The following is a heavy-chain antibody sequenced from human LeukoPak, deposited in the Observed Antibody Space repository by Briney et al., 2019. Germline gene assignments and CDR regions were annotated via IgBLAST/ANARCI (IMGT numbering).Heavy chain of an antibody. D-gene: IGHD3-3*01. V-gene: IGHV3-49*04. CDR1: GLTFADYA. Sequence: GGSLRFSCTASGLTFADYAMGWVRQAPGKGLEWVGFIRSKSYGGTSEYAASVKGRFTFSRDDSKSIAHLQMSSLTIHDTAVYYCTGGGRFSDYWGQGTLVTVSS. CDR3: TGGGRFSDY. J-gene: IGHJ4*02. CDR2: IRSKSYGGTS.